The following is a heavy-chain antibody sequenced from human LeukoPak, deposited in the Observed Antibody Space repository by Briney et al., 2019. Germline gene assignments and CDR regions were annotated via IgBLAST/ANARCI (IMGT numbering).Heavy chain of an antibody. Sequence: GGSLRLPCAASGFTFSSYAMSWVRQAPGKGLEWVSAISGSGGSTYYADSVKGRFTISRDNSKNTLYLQMNGLRAEDTAVYYCAKEPDYDFWSGSDYWGQGTLVTVSS. CDR2: ISGSGGST. V-gene: IGHV3-23*01. CDR3: AKEPDYDFWSGSDY. D-gene: IGHD3-3*01. J-gene: IGHJ4*02. CDR1: GFTFSSYA.